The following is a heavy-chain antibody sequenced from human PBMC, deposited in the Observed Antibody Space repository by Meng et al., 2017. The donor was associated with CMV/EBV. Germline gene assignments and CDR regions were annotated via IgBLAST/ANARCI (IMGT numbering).Heavy chain of an antibody. V-gene: IGHV4-34*01. D-gene: IGHD2-2*01. CDR2: INHSGST. CDR1: GGSFSGYY. J-gene: IGHJ5*01. CDR3: ATRLVPATEYNWFDS. Sequence: YGGSFSGYYWSWIRQPPGKGLEWIGEINHSGSTNYNPSLKSRVTISVDTSKNQFSLKLSSVTAADTAVYYCATRLVPATEYNWFDSWGQGTLVTVSS.